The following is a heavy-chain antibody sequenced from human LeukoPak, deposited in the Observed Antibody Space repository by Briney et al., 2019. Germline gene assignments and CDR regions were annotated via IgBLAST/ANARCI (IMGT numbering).Heavy chain of an antibody. J-gene: IGHJ4*02. V-gene: IGHV3-23*01. CDR3: AKDLGVRGVIGY. CDR2: ISGSGGST. D-gene: IGHD3-10*01. CDR1: GFTFSSYA. Sequence: PGGSLRLSCAASGFTFSSYAMSWVRQAPGKGLEWVSAISGSGGSTYYADSVKGRFTISRDNSKNTLYLQMNSLRAEDAAVYYCAKDLGVRGVIGYWGQGTLVTVSS.